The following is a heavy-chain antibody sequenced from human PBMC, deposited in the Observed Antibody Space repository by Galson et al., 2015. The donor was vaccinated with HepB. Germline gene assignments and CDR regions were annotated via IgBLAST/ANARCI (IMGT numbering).Heavy chain of an antibody. J-gene: IGHJ6*02. CDR1: GFTFSSYW. V-gene: IGHV3-7*03. Sequence: SLRLSCAASGFTFSSYWMSWVRQAPGKGLEWVANIKQDGSEKYYVDSVKGRFTISRDNAKNSLYLQMNSLRAEDTAVYYRAREHNWNDGPGGFWYYYGMDVWGQGTTVTVSS. CDR2: IKQDGSEK. D-gene: IGHD1-20*01. CDR3: AREHNWNDGPGGFWYYYGMDV.